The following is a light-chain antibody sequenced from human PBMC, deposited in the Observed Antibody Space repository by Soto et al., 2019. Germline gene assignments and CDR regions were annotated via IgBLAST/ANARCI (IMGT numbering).Light chain of an antibody. J-gene: IGLJ3*02. V-gene: IGLV2-8*01. Sequence: QPVLTQPPSASGSPGQSVTMSCTGTSSDVGDYNYVSWYQQHPGKAPKLMIYEVIKRPSGVPDRFSGSKSGNTASLTVSGLQAEDEADYYCSSYTGSNNWVFGGGTKVTVL. CDR2: EVI. CDR1: SSDVGDYNY. CDR3: SSYTGSNNWV.